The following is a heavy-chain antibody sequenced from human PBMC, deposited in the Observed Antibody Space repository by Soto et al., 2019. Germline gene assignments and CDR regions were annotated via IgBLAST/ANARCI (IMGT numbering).Heavy chain of an antibody. CDR3: AKDLAVAGSFDY. CDR1: GFTFSSYA. Sequence: LRLSCAASGFTFSSYAMSWVRQAPGKGLEWVSAISGSGGSTYYADPVKGRFTISRDNSKNTLYLQMNSLRAEDAAVYYCAKDLAVAGSFDYWGQGTLVTVSS. D-gene: IGHD6-19*01. J-gene: IGHJ4*02. V-gene: IGHV3-23*01. CDR2: ISGSGGST.